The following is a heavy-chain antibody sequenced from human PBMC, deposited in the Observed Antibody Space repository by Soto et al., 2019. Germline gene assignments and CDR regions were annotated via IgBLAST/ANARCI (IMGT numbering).Heavy chain of an antibody. CDR1: GFNFDDFA. CDR2: ISWHSGRI. V-gene: IGHV3-9*01. D-gene: IGHD3-22*01. CDR3: ARGHYDSSGYTYYNGLDV. J-gene: IGHJ6*02. Sequence: PXGSLQLSCAASGFNFDDFAMHGVRQVPGKGLEWVSGISWHSGRIGYADSVKGRFTVSRDNARNSLYLQMSSLRPEDTALYYCARGHYDSSGYTYYNGLDVWGQGTTVTVSS.